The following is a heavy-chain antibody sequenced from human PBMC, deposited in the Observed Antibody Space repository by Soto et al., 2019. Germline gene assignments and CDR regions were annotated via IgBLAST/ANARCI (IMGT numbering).Heavy chain of an antibody. CDR1: GFTFSSYG. CDR2: IWYDGSNK. J-gene: IGHJ3*02. V-gene: IGHV3-33*01. Sequence: GGSLRLSCAASGFTFSSYGMHWVRQAPGKGLEWVAVIWYDGSNKYYADSVKGRFTISRDNSKNTLYLQMNSLRAEDTAVYYCARGGFFAAFDIWGQGTMVTVSS. CDR3: ARGGFFAAFDI.